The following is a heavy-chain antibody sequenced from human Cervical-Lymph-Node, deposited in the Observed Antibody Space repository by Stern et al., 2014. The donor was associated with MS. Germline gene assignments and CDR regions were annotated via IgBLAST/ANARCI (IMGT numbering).Heavy chain of an antibody. CDR3: ARLLTTVISSYHYGLDV. CDR2: IIPMLATT. CDR1: GDTFSSNA. D-gene: IGHD4-17*01. V-gene: IGHV1-69*01. J-gene: IGHJ6*02. Sequence: QVQLVESGAEVKKPGSSVKVSCKASGDTFSSNAINWVRQAPGQGLEWMGGIIPMLATTTYAQKFQGRVTITADESRSTVYMELSSLRSEDTAVYYCARLLTTVISSYHYGLDVWGQGTTVTVSS.